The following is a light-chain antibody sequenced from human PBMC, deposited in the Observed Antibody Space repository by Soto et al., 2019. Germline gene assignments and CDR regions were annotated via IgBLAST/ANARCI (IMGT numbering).Light chain of an antibody. V-gene: IGLV2-14*03. CDR2: GVT. CDR3: SSYTSTSTPYV. Sequence: QSVLTQPASVSGSPGQSITISCTGTSTDVGGHNYVSWYQQHPDKAPKLMIYGVTNRPSGISNRFSGSKSGNTASLTISGLQAEDEADYYCSSYTSTSTPYVFGTGTKLTVL. J-gene: IGLJ1*01. CDR1: STDVGGHNY.